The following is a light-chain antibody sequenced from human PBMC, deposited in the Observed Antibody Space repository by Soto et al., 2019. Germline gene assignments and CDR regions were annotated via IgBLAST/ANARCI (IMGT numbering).Light chain of an antibody. CDR3: CSYARGSTSVI. CDR1: SNDVGNYNL. V-gene: IGLV2-23*01. J-gene: IGLJ2*01. CDR2: EGS. Sequence: QSVLTQPASVSGSPGQSITISCTGTSNDVGNYNLVSWYQHHPGKAPKLMIYEGSKRPSGVSNRFSGSKSGYTASLTISGLQAEDEADYYCCSYARGSTSVIFGRGTKLTVL.